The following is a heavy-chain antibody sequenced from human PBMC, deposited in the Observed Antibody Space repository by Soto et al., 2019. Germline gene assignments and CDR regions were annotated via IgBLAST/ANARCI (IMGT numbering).Heavy chain of an antibody. V-gene: IGHV3-23*01. CDR1: GFTFGNYA. CDR3: VKDLVVLSAIFDS. D-gene: IGHD2-21*02. CDR2: IVASGGRT. J-gene: IGHJ4*02. Sequence: GGSLRLSCAASGFTFGNYAMGWVRQAPGKGLEWVSGIVASGGRTFYADPAKGRFTISRDNSRSTLYLQMDSLRADDTAVYYCVKDLVVLSAIFDSWGRGTLVTVSS.